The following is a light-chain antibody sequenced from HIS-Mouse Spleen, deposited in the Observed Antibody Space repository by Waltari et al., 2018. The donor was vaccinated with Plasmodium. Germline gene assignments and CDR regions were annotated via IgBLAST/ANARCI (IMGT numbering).Light chain of an antibody. Sequence: SYELTQPPSVSVSPGQTARITCSGDALPKKYAYWYQKKSGQAPLLVIYEESKRPSGIPERFSGSSSGTMATLTISRAQVEDEADYYCYSTDSSGNHRVFGGGTKLTVL. J-gene: IGLJ3*02. CDR3: YSTDSSGNHRV. V-gene: IGLV3-10*01. CDR2: EES. CDR1: ALPKKY.